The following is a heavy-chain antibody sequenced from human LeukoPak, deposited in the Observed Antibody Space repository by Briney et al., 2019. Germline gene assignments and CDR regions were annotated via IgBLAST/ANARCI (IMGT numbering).Heavy chain of an antibody. J-gene: IGHJ4*02. CDR3: ARVGISTTGTDF. D-gene: IGHD6-13*01. V-gene: IGHV4-34*01. CDR2: INHSGST. Sequence: PSETLSLTCAVYGGSFSGYYWSWIRQPPGKGLEWIGEINHSGSTNYNPSLKSRVTISVDTSENQFSLKLSSVTAADTAVYYCARVGISTTGTDFWGQGTLVTVSS. CDR1: GGSFSGYY.